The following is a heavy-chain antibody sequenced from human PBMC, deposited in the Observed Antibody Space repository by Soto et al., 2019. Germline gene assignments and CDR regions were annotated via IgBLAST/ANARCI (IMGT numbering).Heavy chain of an antibody. CDR1: GGTFSSYA. CDR2: IIPIFGTA. V-gene: IGHV1-69*13. Sequence: ASVNVSCKASGGTFSSYAISWVRQAPGQGLEWMGGIIPIFGTANYAQKFQGRVTITADESTSTAYMELSSLRSEDTAVYYCARSYYDSSGYWRYYGMDVWGQGTTVTVSS. CDR3: ARSYYDSSGYWRYYGMDV. D-gene: IGHD3-22*01. J-gene: IGHJ6*02.